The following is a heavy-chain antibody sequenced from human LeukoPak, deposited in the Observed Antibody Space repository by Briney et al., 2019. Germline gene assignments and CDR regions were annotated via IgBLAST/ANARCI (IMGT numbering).Heavy chain of an antibody. J-gene: IGHJ4*02. Sequence: PGRSLRLSCAASGFTFSSYGMHWVRQAPGKGLEWVAVIWYDGSNKYYADSVKGRFTISRDNSKNTLYLQMNSLRAEDTAVYYCAMWIQVWKFDHWGQGTLVTVSS. D-gene: IGHD5-18*01. CDR1: GFTFSSYG. CDR3: AMWIQVWKFDH. CDR2: IWYDGSNK. V-gene: IGHV3-33*01.